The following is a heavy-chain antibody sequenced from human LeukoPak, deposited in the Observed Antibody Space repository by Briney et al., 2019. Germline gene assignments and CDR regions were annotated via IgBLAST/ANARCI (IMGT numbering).Heavy chain of an antibody. J-gene: IGHJ4*02. Sequence: GGSLRLSCAASGFTFSSYGMHWVRQAPGKGLGWVAFIRYDGSNKYYADSVKGRFTISRDNSKNTLYLQMNSLRAEDTAVYYCAKVKTATPTDDYWGQGTLVTVSS. D-gene: IGHD2-21*02. CDR2: IRYDGSNK. V-gene: IGHV3-30*02. CDR1: GFTFSSYG. CDR3: AKVKTATPTDDY.